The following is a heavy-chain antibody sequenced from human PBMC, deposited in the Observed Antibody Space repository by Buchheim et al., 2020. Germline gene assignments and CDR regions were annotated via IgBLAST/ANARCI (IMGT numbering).Heavy chain of an antibody. J-gene: IGHJ4*02. D-gene: IGHD6-13*01. CDR1: GGSINSGDYY. CDR3: ARVHIPHSSSWYSFDY. CDR2: IYYSGST. Sequence: QVQLQESGPGLVKPSQTLSLTCSVSGGSINSGDYYWSWIRQHPGKGLEWIGYIYYSGSTYYNPSLKSRITISLDTSKNQFSLKLSSVTAADTAVYYCARVHIPHSSSWYSFDYWGQGTL. V-gene: IGHV4-31*03.